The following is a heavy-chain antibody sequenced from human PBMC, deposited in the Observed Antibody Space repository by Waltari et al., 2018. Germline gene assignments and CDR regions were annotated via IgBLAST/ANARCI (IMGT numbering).Heavy chain of an antibody. CDR3: AKDRQWLRTDY. V-gene: IGHV3-23*01. D-gene: IGHD6-19*01. CDR2: SSGSGGST. J-gene: IGHJ4*02. Sequence: EVQLLESGGGLVQPGGSLRLSCAASGFTFSSYAMSWVLQVPGKVREWVAASSGSGGSTYYADSVKGRFTSSRDNSKNMLYLQMNSLRAEDTAVYYCAKDRQWLRTDYWGQGTLVTVSS. CDR1: GFTFSSYA.